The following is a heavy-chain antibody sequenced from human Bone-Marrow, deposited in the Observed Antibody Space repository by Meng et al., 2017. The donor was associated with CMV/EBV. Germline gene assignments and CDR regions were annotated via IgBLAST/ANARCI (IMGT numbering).Heavy chain of an antibody. V-gene: IGHV3-23*01. Sequence: CVVSGVSFNNYDMSWIRQAPGKGLEWVSLITGSGDITYYADSVKGRFTISRDNSKNTLYLQMDSLRAEDTAIYYCAKKTLTIYWYFDLWGRGTLVTVSS. J-gene: IGHJ2*01. CDR1: GVSFNNYD. D-gene: IGHD3-16*01. CDR2: ITGSGDIT. CDR3: AKKTLTIYWYFDL.